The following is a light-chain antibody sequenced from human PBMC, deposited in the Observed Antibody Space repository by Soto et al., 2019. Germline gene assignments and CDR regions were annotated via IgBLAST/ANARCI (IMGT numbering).Light chain of an antibody. V-gene: IGKV3-20*01. CDR1: QSIYINS. CDR2: AAT. CDR3: QQYGDSPFA. J-gene: IGKJ3*01. Sequence: EIVLTQSPGTLSLSPGERATLSCRASQSIYINSLAWYQHKRDQAPRLLIYAATVRATAVPDRFNGSGSGTDFALTISRLEPEDSAMYYCQQYGDSPFAFGPGTKLDVK.